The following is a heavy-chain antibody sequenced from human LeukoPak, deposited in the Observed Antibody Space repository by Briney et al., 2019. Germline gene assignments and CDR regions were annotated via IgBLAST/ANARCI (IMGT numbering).Heavy chain of an antibody. CDR1: GFTASSNY. D-gene: IGHD3-16*01. CDR2: IYIGVST. Sequence: RGSLRLSCAASGFTASSNYTSWVRHSPGEGLEWVSVIYIGVSTYYADSVKGRFTISRDKSKNTLYLQMNSLRAEDTAVYYCARDMVGFGGGHAFDIWGQGTMVTVSS. V-gene: IGHV3-53*01. J-gene: IGHJ3*02. CDR3: ARDMVGFGGGHAFDI.